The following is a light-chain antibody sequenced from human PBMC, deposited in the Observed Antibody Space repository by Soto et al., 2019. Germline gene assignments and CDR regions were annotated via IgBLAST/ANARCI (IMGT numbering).Light chain of an antibody. Sequence: DIQMTQSPSTLSASVGDRVPITCRATQSISSWLAWYQQKPGKAPKLLIYKASSLESEVPSRFSGSGSVTEFTLTISSLQPDEFVTYYCQQYNSFSWTFGQGTKVESK. CDR1: QSISSW. V-gene: IGKV1-5*03. CDR3: QQYNSFSWT. J-gene: IGKJ1*01. CDR2: KAS.